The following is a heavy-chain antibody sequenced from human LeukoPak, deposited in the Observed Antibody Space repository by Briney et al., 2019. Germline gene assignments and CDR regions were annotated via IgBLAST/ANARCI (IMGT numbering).Heavy chain of an antibody. Sequence: GASVKVSCKASGYTFTNYDINWVRQATGQGLEWMGWMNPKSGNTGYAQKFQGRVTMTRDTSISTAYMELSRLRSDDTAVYYCARDVAAAGNPDYWGQGTLVTVSS. CDR2: MNPKSGNT. J-gene: IGHJ4*02. V-gene: IGHV1-8*01. D-gene: IGHD6-13*01. CDR3: ARDVAAAGNPDY. CDR1: GYTFTNYD.